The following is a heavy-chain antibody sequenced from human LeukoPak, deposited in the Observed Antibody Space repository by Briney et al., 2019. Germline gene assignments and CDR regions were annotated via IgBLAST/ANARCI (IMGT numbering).Heavy chain of an antibody. V-gene: IGHV3-21*01. CDR3: ARVGYGYNDY. Sequence: PGGSLRLSCAASGFTFSTYTMHWVRQAPGKGLEWVSSISSSSSYIYYADSVRGRFTISKDNAKNSLYLQMNSLRAEDTAVYYCARVGYGYNDYWGQGTLVTVSS. CDR1: GFTFSTYT. CDR2: ISSSSSYI. D-gene: IGHD5-24*01. J-gene: IGHJ4*02.